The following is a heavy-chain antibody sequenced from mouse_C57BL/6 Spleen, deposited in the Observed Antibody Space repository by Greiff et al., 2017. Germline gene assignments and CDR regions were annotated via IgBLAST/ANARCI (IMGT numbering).Heavy chain of an antibody. D-gene: IGHD2-3*01. CDR3: ARESGNYDGYGYFDV. J-gene: IGHJ1*03. Sequence: DVKLQESGPGLVKPSQTVFLTCTVTGISITTGNYRWSWIRQFPGNKLEWIGYIYYSGTITYNPSLTSRTTITRDTPKIQFFLEMNSLTAEDTATYYCARESGNYDGYGYFDVWGTGTTVTVSS. V-gene: IGHV3-5*01. CDR1: GISITTGNYR. CDR2: IYYSGTI.